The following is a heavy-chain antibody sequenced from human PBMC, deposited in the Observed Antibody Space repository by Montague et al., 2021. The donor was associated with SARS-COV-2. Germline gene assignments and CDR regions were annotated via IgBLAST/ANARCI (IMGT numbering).Heavy chain of an antibody. CDR3: ARVKWELSVGNVFDI. D-gene: IGHD1-26*01. CDR1: GGSISSSSYY. CDR2: IYHSGSN. V-gene: IGHV4-39*01. Sequence: SETLSLTCTVSGGSISSSSYYWAWIRQPPGKGLEWIGSIYHSGSNFYNPSLKSRVSMSVDTSKNQFSLKLSPVTAADTAVYYCARVKWELSVGNVFDIWGQGTMVTVSS. J-gene: IGHJ3*02.